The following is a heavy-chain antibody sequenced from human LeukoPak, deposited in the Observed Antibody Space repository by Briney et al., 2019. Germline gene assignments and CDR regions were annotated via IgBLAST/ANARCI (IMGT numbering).Heavy chain of an antibody. CDR2: IIPIFGTA. D-gene: IGHD5-18*01. J-gene: IGHJ6*03. CDR3: ARGIQLDYYYYMDV. Sequence: SVKVSCKASGGTFSSYAISWVRQAPGQGLEWMGGIIPIFGTANYAQKFQGRVTITADESTSTAYMELSSLRSDDTAVYYCARGIQLDYYYYMDVWGKGTTVTVSS. CDR1: GGTFSSYA. V-gene: IGHV1-69*01.